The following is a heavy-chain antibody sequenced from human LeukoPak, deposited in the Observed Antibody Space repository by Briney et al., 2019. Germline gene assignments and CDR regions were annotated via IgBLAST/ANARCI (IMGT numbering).Heavy chain of an antibody. V-gene: IGHV3-48*04. Sequence: QPGGSLRLSCAASGFTFSSYSMNWVRQAPGKGLEWVSYISSSSSTIYYADSVKGRFTISRDNAKNSLYLQMNSLRAEDTAVYYCARSGSTTVRRYFDYWGQGTLVTVSS. D-gene: IGHD2-2*01. J-gene: IGHJ4*02. CDR1: GFTFSSYS. CDR3: ARSGSTTVRRYFDY. CDR2: ISSSSSTI.